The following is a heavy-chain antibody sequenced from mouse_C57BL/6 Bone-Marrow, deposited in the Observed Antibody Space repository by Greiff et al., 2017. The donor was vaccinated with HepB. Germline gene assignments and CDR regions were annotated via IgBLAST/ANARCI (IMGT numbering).Heavy chain of an antibody. V-gene: IGHV2-9-1*01. D-gene: IGHD1-1*01. CDR3: ARNSITVVEGYAMDY. J-gene: IGHJ4*01. Sequence: VHLVESGPGLVAPSQSLSITCTVSGFSLTSYAISWVRQPPGKGLEWLGVIWTGGGTNYNSALKSRLSISKDNSKSQVFLKMNSLQTDDTARYYCARNSITVVEGYAMDYWGQGTSVTVSS. CDR2: IWTGGGT. CDR1: GFSLTSYA.